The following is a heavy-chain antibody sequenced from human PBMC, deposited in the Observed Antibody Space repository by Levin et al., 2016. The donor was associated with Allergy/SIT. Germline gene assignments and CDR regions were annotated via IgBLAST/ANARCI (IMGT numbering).Heavy chain of an antibody. CDR2: INPNSGGT. CDR3: ARDRITILASWPDYYYGMDV. D-gene: IGHD3-3*01. J-gene: IGHJ6*02. V-gene: IGHV1-2*04. Sequence: WVRQAPGQGLEWMGWINPNSGGTNYAQKFQGWVTMTRDTSISTAYMELSRLRSDDTAVYYCARDRITILASWPDYYYGMDVWGQGTTVTVSS.